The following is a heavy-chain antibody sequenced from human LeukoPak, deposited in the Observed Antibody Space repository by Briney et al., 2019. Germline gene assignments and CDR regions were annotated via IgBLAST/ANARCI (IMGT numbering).Heavy chain of an antibody. D-gene: IGHD3-22*01. Sequence: SETLSLTCTVSGGSISSSSYYWGWIRQPPGKGLEWIGSIYYSGSTYYNPSLKSRVTISVDTSKNQFSLKLSSVTAADTAVYYCARPRWGGGRSSGHLDVWGKGTTVTISS. J-gene: IGHJ6*04. CDR3: ARPRWGGGRSSGHLDV. CDR2: IYYSGST. V-gene: IGHV4-39*01. CDR1: GGSISSSSYY.